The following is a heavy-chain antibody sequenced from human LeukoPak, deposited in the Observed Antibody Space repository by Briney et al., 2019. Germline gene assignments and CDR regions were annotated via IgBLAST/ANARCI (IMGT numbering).Heavy chain of an antibody. CDR2: VGGSGGST. D-gene: IGHD3-3*01. V-gene: IGHV3-23*01. CDR1: GFTFDPYA. CDR3: ARELRLNHYFDY. J-gene: IGHJ4*02. Sequence: PGGSLRLSCAASGFTFDPYALSWVRLAPGKGLEWVSGVGGSGGSTYYEDSVKGRSIISRDKSNNTLYLDMTSLTAEDTAVYYCARELRLNHYFDYWGQGARVTVPS.